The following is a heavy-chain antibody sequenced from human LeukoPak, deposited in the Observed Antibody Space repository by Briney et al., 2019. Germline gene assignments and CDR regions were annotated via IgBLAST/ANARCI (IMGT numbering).Heavy chain of an antibody. CDR1: GFTFSSYG. Sequence: GGSLRLSCAASGFTFSSYGMHWVRQAPGKGLEWVAVIWYDGSDKYYADSVKGRLTISRDNSKNTLYLQMNSLRAEDTAVYYCAKDRYYDSSGYFDYWGQGTLVTVSS. J-gene: IGHJ4*02. D-gene: IGHD3-22*01. CDR2: IWYDGSDK. V-gene: IGHV3-30*02. CDR3: AKDRYYDSSGYFDY.